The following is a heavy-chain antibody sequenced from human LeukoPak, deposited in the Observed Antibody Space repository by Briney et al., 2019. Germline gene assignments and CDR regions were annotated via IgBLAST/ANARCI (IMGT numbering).Heavy chain of an antibody. J-gene: IGHJ3*02. Sequence: SETLSLTCTVSGGSISSYYWSWIRQPPGKGLEWIGYIYYSGGTNYNPSLKSRVTISVDTSKNQFSLKLSSVTAADTAVYYCAALDIVATIFGLDAFDIWGQGTMVTVSS. D-gene: IGHD5-12*01. CDR2: IYYSGGT. CDR1: GGSISSYY. V-gene: IGHV4-59*01. CDR3: AALDIVATIFGLDAFDI.